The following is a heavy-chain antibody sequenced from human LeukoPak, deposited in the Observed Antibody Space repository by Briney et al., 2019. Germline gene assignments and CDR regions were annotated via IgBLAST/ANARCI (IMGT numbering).Heavy chain of an antibody. Sequence: PSETLSLTCAVSGGSISSGGYSWSWLRQPPGKGLEWIGYIYHSGSTYYNPSLKSRVTISVDTSKNQFSLKLSSVTAADTAVYYCARGGYSSSWLEAITGPESDAFDIWGQGTMVTVSS. V-gene: IGHV4-30-2*05. D-gene: IGHD6-13*01. J-gene: IGHJ3*02. CDR3: ARGGYSSSWLEAITGPESDAFDI. CDR1: GGSISSGGYS. CDR2: IYHSGST.